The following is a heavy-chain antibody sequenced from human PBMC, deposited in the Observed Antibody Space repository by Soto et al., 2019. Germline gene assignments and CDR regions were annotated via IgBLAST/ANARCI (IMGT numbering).Heavy chain of an antibody. Sequence: GGSLRLSCAASGFTVSNNYMSWVRQAPGKGLEWVSVIYGGGSTYYADSVKGRFTISRDSSKNTLYLQMNSLSAEDTAVYFCAREAGPLDYWGEGTLVTVSS. CDR1: GFTVSNNY. CDR3: AREAGPLDY. CDR2: IYGGGST. V-gene: IGHV3-53*01. J-gene: IGHJ4*01.